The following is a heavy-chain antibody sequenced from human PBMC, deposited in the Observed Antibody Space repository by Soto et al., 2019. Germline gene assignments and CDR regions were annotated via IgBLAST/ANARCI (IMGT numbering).Heavy chain of an antibody. D-gene: IGHD5-12*01. Sequence: QVQLVQSGAEVKKPGASVKVSCKASGYTFTTYYIHWVRQAPGQGLEWIGVINPSGGSATYTQNFQDRVTMTRDTSTSTVTMELGSLTTDDTALYYCARSPLLGWLRSWHFDYWGQGALVTVSS. CDR3: ARSPLLGWLRSWHFDY. V-gene: IGHV1-46*01. CDR2: INPSGGSA. CDR1: GYTFTTYY. J-gene: IGHJ4*02.